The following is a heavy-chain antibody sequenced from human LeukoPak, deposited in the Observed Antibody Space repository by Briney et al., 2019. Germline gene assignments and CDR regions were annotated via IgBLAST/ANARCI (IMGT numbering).Heavy chain of an antibody. CDR1: GYSISRYRYY. Sequence: ETLSLTFTVSGYSISRYRYYWAWIRQPPGKGLEWIGSILFRGATYYNPSLKPRIIMSVDTSQNHFSLKLTSVTAADTAVYFCARESGDTRTVNSFDFWGRGTLITVSS. D-gene: IGHD2-21*01. CDR3: ARESGDTRTVNSFDF. J-gene: IGHJ4*01. CDR2: ILFRGAT. V-gene: IGHV4-39*07.